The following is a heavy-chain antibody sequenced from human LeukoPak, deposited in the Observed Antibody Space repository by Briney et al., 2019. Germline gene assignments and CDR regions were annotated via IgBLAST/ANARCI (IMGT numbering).Heavy chain of an antibody. V-gene: IGHV3-30*01. CDR1: GFTFSSYA. Sequence: GGSLRLSCAASGFTFSSYAMHWVRQAPGKGLEWVAVISYDGSNKYYADSVKGRFTISRDNSKNTLYLQMNSLRAEDTAVYYCARASSGYSRSWFDPWGQGTLGTVSS. CDR3: ARASSGYSRSWFDP. D-gene: IGHD6-13*01. CDR2: ISYDGSNK. J-gene: IGHJ5*02.